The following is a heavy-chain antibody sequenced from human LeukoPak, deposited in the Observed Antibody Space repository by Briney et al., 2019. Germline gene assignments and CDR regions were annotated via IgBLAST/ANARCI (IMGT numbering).Heavy chain of an antibody. V-gene: IGHV4-34*01. J-gene: IGHJ6*02. CDR2: INHSGST. CDR1: GGSFSGYY. D-gene: IGHD4-11*01. Sequence: SETLSLTCAVYGGSFSGYYWSWIRQPPGKGLEWIGEINHSGSTNYNPSLKSRVTISVDTSKNQFSLKLSSVTAADTAVYYCARAHSNYGMDVWGQGTTVTVSS. CDR3: ARAHSNYGMDV.